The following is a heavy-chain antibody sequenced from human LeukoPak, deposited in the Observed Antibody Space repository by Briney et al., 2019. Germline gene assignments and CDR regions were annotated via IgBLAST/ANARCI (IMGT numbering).Heavy chain of an antibody. Sequence: ASVKVSCKASGYTFTSYDINWVRQATGQGLEWMGWMNPNSGNTGYAQKFQGRVTMTRNTSISTAYMELSSLRSEDTAVYYCARASGSYGFWYFDLWGRGTLVTVSS. V-gene: IGHV1-8*01. CDR1: GYTFTSYD. CDR2: MNPNSGNT. D-gene: IGHD1-26*01. CDR3: ARASGSYGFWYFDL. J-gene: IGHJ2*01.